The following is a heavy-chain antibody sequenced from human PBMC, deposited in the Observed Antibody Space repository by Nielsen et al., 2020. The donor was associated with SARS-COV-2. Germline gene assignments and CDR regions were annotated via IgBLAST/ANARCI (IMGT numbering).Heavy chain of an antibody. D-gene: IGHD1-26*01. V-gene: IGHV3-53*04. CDR1: GFTVSSNY. CDR2: IYSGGST. Sequence: GGSLRLSCAASGFTVSSNYMSWVRQAPGKGLEWVSVIYSGGSTYYADSVKGRFTISRRNSKNTLYLQMNSLRAEDTAVYYCASSVGAEGYFQHWGQGTLVTVSS. CDR3: ASSVGAEGYFQH. J-gene: IGHJ1*01.